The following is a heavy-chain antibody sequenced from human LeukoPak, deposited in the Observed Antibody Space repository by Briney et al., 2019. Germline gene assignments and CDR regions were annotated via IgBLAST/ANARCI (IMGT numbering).Heavy chain of an antibody. Sequence: SETLSLTCTVSGGSISSSSYYWGWIRQPPGKGLEWIGSIYYSGSTYYNPSLKSRVTISVDTSKNQFSLKLSSVTAADTAVHYCARAVAGFFDYWGQGTLVTVSS. CDR3: ARAVAGFFDY. CDR2: IYYSGST. CDR1: GGSISSSSYY. D-gene: IGHD6-19*01. V-gene: IGHV4-39*01. J-gene: IGHJ4*02.